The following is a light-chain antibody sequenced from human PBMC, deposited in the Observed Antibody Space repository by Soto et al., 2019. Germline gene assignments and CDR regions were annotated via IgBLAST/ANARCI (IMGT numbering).Light chain of an antibody. J-gene: IGKJ1*01. CDR1: QDISNY. CDR2: DAS. V-gene: IGKV1-16*01. CDR3: QQYNSYRT. Sequence: DIQMTQSPSSLSASVGDRVTITRQASQDISNYLNWYQQKPGKAPKLLIYDASILESGVPSRFSGSGSGTEFTLTISSLQPDDFATYYCQQYNSYRTFGQGTKVDIK.